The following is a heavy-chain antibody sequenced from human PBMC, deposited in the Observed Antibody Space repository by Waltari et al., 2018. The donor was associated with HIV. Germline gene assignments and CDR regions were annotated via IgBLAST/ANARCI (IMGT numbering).Heavy chain of an antibody. CDR3: ARLGGSSAPDY. J-gene: IGHJ4*02. D-gene: IGHD6-6*01. V-gene: IGHV4-59*08. CDR1: ADSISSYY. CDR2: LYNGGST. Sequence: QLQLQESGTGLVKPSETLSPTCTVSADSISSYYWSWSRQPPGKGLEWIGYLYNGGSTNYKPSLSSRLTISVDTSNNQVSLMLSSVTAADTAVYYCARLGGSSAPDYWGQGTLVTVSS.